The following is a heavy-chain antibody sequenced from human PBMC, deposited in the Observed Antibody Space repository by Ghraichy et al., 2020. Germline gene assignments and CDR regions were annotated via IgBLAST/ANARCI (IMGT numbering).Heavy chain of an antibody. CDR2: ISGSGGST. CDR1: GFTFSSYA. J-gene: IGHJ5*02. D-gene: IGHD2-15*01. CDR3: AKEKAGYCSGGSCYGVQNWFDP. Sequence: GGSLRLSCAASGFTFSSYAMSWVRQAPGKGLEWVSAISGSGGSTYYADSVKGRFTISRDNSKNTLYLQMNSLRAEDTAVYYCAKEKAGYCSGGSCYGVQNWFDPWGQGTLVTVSS. V-gene: IGHV3-23*01.